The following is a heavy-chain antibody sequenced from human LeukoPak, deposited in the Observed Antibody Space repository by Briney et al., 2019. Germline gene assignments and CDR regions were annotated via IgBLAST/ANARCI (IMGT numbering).Heavy chain of an antibody. CDR1: GFTFSSYW. CDR2: IKQDGTEK. Sequence: GGSLRLSCAASGFTFSSYWMSWVRQAPGEGLEWVANIKQDGTEKYYMDSVKGRFSISRDNAKNSLYLQMNALRTEDTAVYYCARDVRPDYWGQGTLVTVST. V-gene: IGHV3-7*04. D-gene: IGHD6-6*01. CDR3: ARDVRPDY. J-gene: IGHJ4*02.